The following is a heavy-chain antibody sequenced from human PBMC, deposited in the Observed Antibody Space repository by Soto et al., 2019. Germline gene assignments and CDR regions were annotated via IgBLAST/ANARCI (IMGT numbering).Heavy chain of an antibody. CDR3: AKESQVACEGFNAFDI. Sequence: QVQLVESGGGVVQPGRSLRLSCAASGFTFSSYGMHWVRQAPGKGLEWVAVISYDGSNKYYADSVKGRFTISRDNSKNTMYLQMNSLRAEDKALYYCAKESQVACEGFNAFDIWGQGTMVTVSS. CDR1: GFTFSSYG. CDR2: ISYDGSNK. J-gene: IGHJ3*02. V-gene: IGHV3-30*18. D-gene: IGHD5-12*01.